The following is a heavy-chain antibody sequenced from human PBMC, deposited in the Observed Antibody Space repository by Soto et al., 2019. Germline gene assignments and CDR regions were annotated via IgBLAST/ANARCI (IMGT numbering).Heavy chain of an antibody. CDR3: ARDYYGSGSYYYYYYYMDV. V-gene: IGHV3-33*01. CDR2: IWYDGSNK. CDR1: GFTFSSYG. Sequence: GGSLRLSCAASGFTFSSYGMHWVRQAPGKGLEWVAVIWYDGSNKYYADSVKGRFTISRDNSKNTLYLQMNSLRAEDTAVYYCARDYYGSGSYYYYYYYMDVWGKGTTVTSP. D-gene: IGHD3-10*01. J-gene: IGHJ6*03.